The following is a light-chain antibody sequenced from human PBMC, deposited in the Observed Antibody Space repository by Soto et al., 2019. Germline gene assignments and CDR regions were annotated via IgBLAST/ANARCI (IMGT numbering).Light chain of an antibody. CDR3: QQLNSYTRT. CDR2: AAS. J-gene: IGKJ1*01. V-gene: IGKV1-9*01. CDR1: QGIRSY. Sequence: IQLTQSPSSLSASVGDRVTITCRDSQGIRSYLAWYQQTPGKAPKVMIYAASTLQSGVPSRFSGSGAGTDCTLTISSLQPEDFETYYCQQLNSYTRTFGQGTKVDIK.